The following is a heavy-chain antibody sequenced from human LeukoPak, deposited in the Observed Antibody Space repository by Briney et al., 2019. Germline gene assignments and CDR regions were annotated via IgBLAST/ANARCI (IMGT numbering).Heavy chain of an antibody. CDR1: GFTFSSYA. Sequence: GGSLRLSCAASGFTFSSYAMSWVRQAPGKGLEWVSGISGSGGNTFYADSVKGRFTISRDNSKNTLYLHMNSLRAEDTAVYFCARDRVYLGREDAFDIWGQGTMVTVSS. CDR3: ARDRVYLGREDAFDI. CDR2: ISGSGGNT. V-gene: IGHV3-23*01. D-gene: IGHD7-27*01. J-gene: IGHJ3*02.